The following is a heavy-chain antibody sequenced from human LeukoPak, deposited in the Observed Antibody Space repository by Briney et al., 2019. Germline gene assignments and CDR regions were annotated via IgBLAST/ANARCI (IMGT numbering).Heavy chain of an antibody. CDR1: GYTFKLYW. V-gene: IGHV3-74*01. J-gene: IGHJ5*02. CDR3: VRGGPSAWS. Sequence: GGSLRLSCAASGYTFKLYWMHWVRQVPGRGPVWVSRINHDGSDTIYADSVRGRFTISRDDAKNTLYLQMNNLRAEDTAVYYCVRGGPSAWSWGQGTLVTVSS. CDR2: INHDGSDT. D-gene: IGHD2-15*01.